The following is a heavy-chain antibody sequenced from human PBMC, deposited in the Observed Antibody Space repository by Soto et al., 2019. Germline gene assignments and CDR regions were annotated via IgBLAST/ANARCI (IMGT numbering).Heavy chain of an antibody. D-gene: IGHD3-16*01. J-gene: IGHJ4*02. CDR3: ARDHLKGSYADFFFDY. V-gene: IGHV1-3*01. Sequence: QVQLVQSGAEVKKPGASVKVSCKASGYTFTSYAMHRVRQAPGQRLEWMGWINAGNGNTKYSQKFQGRVTITRDTSASTAYMELSSLRSEDTAVYYCARDHLKGSYADFFFDYWGQGTLVTVSS. CDR1: GYTFTSYA. CDR2: INAGNGNT.